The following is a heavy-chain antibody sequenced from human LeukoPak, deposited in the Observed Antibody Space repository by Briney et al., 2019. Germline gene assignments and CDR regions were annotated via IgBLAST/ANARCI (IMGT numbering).Heavy chain of an antibody. J-gene: IGHJ5*02. D-gene: IGHD6-19*01. V-gene: IGHV4-61*02. CDR2: IYTSGST. CDR3: AREPAVAGTKSWFDP. Sequence: SETLSLTCTVSGGSISSGSYYWSWIRQPAGKGLEWIGRIYTSGSTNYNPSLKSRVTISVDTSKNQFSLELSSVTAADTAVYYCAREPAVAGTKSWFDPWGQGTLVTVSS. CDR1: GGSISSGSYY.